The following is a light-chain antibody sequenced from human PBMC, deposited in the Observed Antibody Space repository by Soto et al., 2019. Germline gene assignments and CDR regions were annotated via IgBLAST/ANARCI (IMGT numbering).Light chain of an antibody. V-gene: IGKV3-15*01. J-gene: IGKJ1*01. CDR2: GAS. CDR3: QQYNNWWT. CDR1: QSVNSK. Sequence: IVLTQSPATLSVSPWERATLSCRASQSVNSKLAWYQQKPGRAPRLLIYGASTRATGIPTRFSGSGSGKEFPLTISSLKSEDFAVYYCQQYNNWWTFGQGTKVDIK.